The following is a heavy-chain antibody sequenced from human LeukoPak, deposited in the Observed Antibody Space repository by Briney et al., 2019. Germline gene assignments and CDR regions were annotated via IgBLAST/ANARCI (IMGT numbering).Heavy chain of an antibody. J-gene: IGHJ4*02. V-gene: IGHV4-31*03. CDR1: GGSISSGVHY. CDR2: IYYSRGT. Sequence: PSQTLSLTCTVSGGSISSGVHYWSWIRHHPGKGLEWIGYIYYSRGTNYNPSLKSRLTISVDTSKNQFSLKLSSVTAADTAVYYCARQYSGYDFDYWGQGTLVTVSS. D-gene: IGHD5-12*01. CDR3: ARQYSGYDFDY.